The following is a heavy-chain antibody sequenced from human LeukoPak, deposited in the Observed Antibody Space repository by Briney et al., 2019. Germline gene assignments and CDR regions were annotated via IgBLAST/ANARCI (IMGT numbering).Heavy chain of an antibody. CDR3: ARGAEYYYDSSGYYPNPFDY. J-gene: IGHJ4*02. CDR1: GFTFSSYS. CDR2: ISSSSSTI. V-gene: IGHV3-48*01. D-gene: IGHD3-22*01. Sequence: GGSLRLSCAASGFTFSSYSMNWVRQAPGKGLEWVSYISSSSSTIYYADSVKGRFTISRDNAKNSLYLQMNSLRAEDTAVYYCARGAEYYYDSSGYYPNPFDYWGQGTLVTVSS.